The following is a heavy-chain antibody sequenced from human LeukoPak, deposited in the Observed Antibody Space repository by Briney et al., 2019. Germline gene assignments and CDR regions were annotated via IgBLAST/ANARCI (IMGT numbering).Heavy chain of an antibody. V-gene: IGHV3-21*01. CDR1: GFTFSSYS. CDR2: ISSSSSYI. D-gene: IGHD3-3*01. Sequence: GGSLRLSCAASGFTFSSYSMNWVRQAPGKGLEWVSSISSSSSYIYYADSVKGRFTISRDNAKNSLYLQMNSLRAEDTAVYYCAILEWPRCYYYMDVWGKGTAVTVSS. J-gene: IGHJ6*03. CDR3: AILEWPRCYYYMDV.